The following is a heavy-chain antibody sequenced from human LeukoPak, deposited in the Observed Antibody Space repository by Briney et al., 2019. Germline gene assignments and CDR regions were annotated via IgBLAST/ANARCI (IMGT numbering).Heavy chain of an antibody. J-gene: IGHJ4*02. CDR2: ISAYNGNT. V-gene: IGHV1-18*01. D-gene: IGHD1-26*01. CDR1: GYTFTSYG. CDR3: ARAPFKWELPCYFDY. Sequence: ASVKVSCKASGYTFTSYGISWVRQAPGQGLEWMGWISAYNGNTNYAQKLQGRVTMTTDTSTSTAYMELRSLRSDDTAVYYCARAPFKWELPCYFDYWGQGTLVTVSS.